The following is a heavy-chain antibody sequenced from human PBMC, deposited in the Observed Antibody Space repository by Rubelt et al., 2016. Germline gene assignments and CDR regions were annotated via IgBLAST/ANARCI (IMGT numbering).Heavy chain of an antibody. CDR1: GFTFSSYS. Sequence: AASGFTFSSYSMNWVRQAPGRGLEWVSYISTSSSTIYYAESVKGRFTISRDNAKNSLYLQMNSLRAEDTAVYYCARGLLSTIAARQGYYWGQGTLVTVSS. V-gene: IGHV3-48*04. D-gene: IGHD6-6*01. CDR2: ISTSSSTI. CDR3: ARGLLSTIAARQGYY. J-gene: IGHJ4*02.